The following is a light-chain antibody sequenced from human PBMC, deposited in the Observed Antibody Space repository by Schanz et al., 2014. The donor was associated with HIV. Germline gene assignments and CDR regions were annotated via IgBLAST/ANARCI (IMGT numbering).Light chain of an antibody. Sequence: EIVLTQSPGTLSLSPGERATLSCRASQSVLSDYLAWLQQKPGQAPRLLIYGASSRATGIPDRFSGSESGTDFTLTISSVEPEDYAMYYCQQYGSPPWTFGQGTKVEVK. J-gene: IGKJ1*01. CDR1: QSVLSDY. V-gene: IGKV3-20*01. CDR3: QQYGSPPWT. CDR2: GAS.